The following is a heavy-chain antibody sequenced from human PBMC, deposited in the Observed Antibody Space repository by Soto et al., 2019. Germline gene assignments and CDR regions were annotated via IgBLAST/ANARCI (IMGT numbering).Heavy chain of an antibody. V-gene: IGHV4-31*03. Sequence: VQLQESGPGLVKPSQTLSLTCTVSGVAISSGGQYSSWVRQLPGKGLEWIGYSYYSGSNYYNPSPQSRGPTTVDKSKNHFSLQLSTVTDADTAVYYCARTCDTSMAYFDYWGQGTLVTVSS. J-gene: IGHJ4*02. CDR3: ARTCDTSMAYFDY. D-gene: IGHD5-18*01. CDR2: SYYSGSN. CDR1: GVAISSGGQY.